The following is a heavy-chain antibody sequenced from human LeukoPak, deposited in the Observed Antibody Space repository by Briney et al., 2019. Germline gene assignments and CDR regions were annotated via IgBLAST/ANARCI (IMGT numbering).Heavy chain of an antibody. V-gene: IGHV4-59*01. D-gene: IGHD3-16*01. CDR3: ARDKQHSYGRYFDH. J-gene: IGHJ4*02. CDR2: MQSNGNS. CDR1: GDSISTYH. Sequence: SETLSLTCTVSGDSISTYHWNWIRKPTGKGREWIGYMQSNGNSKYNPSLRSRVTIFIDTSKSQVALILSSVTAADTAVYYCARDKQHSYGRYFDHWGQGALVTVSS.